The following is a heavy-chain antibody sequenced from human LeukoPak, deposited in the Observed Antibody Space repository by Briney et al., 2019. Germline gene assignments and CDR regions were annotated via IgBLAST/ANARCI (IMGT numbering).Heavy chain of an antibody. V-gene: IGHV4-4*07. CDR1: AGSMSSYY. CDR3: ASGGLVSRYLDD. D-gene: IGHD3-9*01. Sequence: SETLSLTCTVAAGSMSSYYWSFIRQPAGKGLEWIGRIHTSWTTYYNPSLKSRVTMSVDTSRNQFSLSLTSVTAADTAVYDCASGGLVSRYLDDWGQGTLVTVST. J-gene: IGHJ4*02. CDR2: IHTSWTT.